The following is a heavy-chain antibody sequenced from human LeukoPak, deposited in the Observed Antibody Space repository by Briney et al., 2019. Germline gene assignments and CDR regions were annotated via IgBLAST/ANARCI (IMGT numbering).Heavy chain of an antibody. V-gene: IGHV3-11*01. CDR2: ITTSGNTV. D-gene: IGHD3-3*01. CDR3: AIFADRWVQPWVPVY. Sequence: GGSLRLSCAASRFTFSDYDMSWIRQAPGKGLDWVSYITTSGNTVYYADSVKGRFTISRDNAKNSFFLQMNSLRAEDTAVYYCAIFADRWVQPWVPVYWGQGTLVTVSS. CDR1: RFTFSDYD. J-gene: IGHJ4*02.